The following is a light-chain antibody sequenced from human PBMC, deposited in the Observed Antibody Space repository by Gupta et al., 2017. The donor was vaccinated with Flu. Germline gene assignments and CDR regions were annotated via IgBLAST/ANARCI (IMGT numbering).Light chain of an antibody. CDR2: DVS. CDR3: SSYTSTNTFYV. Sequence: QSALTQPASVSESPGQSITISCTGTSSDVGGSNYVSWYQQHPGKAPKLMIYDVSNRPSGVSSRFSGSKSGNTASLTISGLEAEDESDYYCSSYTSTNTFYVFGTGTKVTVL. CDR1: SSDVGGSNY. V-gene: IGLV2-14*01. J-gene: IGLJ1*01.